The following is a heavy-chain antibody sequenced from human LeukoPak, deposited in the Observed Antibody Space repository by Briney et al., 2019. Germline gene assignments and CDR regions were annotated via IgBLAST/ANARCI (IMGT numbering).Heavy chain of an antibody. J-gene: IGHJ4*02. D-gene: IGHD3-10*01. CDR1: GFTFSSYA. CDR2: MSYDGDNK. CDR3: ARELTALLWFGELGY. V-gene: IGHV3-30*04. Sequence: GRSLRLSCAASGFTFSSYAMRWVRQAPGKGLEWVAVMSYDGDNKFYAASVKGRFTISRDNSKNALYLQMHSLRAEDTAVYYCARELTALLWFGELGYWGQGTLVTVSS.